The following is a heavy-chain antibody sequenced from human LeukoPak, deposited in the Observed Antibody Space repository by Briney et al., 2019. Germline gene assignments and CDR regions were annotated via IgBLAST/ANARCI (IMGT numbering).Heavy chain of an antibody. CDR2: ISTSSSYI. V-gene: IGHV3-21*01. J-gene: IGHJ4*02. CDR3: ARDRDSVAGTRGYFDY. Sequence: GGSLRLSCAASGFTFSSYSMNWVRQAPGKGLEWVSSISTSSSYIHYADSVKGRFTISRDNAKDSLYLQMNSLRAEDTAVYYCARDRDSVAGTRGYFDYWGQETLVTASS. CDR1: GFTFSSYS. D-gene: IGHD6-19*01.